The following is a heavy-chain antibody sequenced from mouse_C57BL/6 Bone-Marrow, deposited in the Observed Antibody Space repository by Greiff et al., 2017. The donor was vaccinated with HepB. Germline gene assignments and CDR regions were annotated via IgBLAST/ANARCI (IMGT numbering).Heavy chain of an antibody. D-gene: IGHD1-1*01. CDR2: ISYDGSN. Sequence: EESGPGLVKPSQSLSLTCSVTGYSITSGYYWNWIRQFPGNKLEWMGYISYDGSNNSNPSLKNRISITRDTSKHQFFLKLKPVTTEDTATYYCARGGSSSLYAMDYWGQGTSVTVSS. J-gene: IGHJ4*01. V-gene: IGHV3-6*01. CDR3: ARGGSSSLYAMDY. CDR1: GYSITSGYY.